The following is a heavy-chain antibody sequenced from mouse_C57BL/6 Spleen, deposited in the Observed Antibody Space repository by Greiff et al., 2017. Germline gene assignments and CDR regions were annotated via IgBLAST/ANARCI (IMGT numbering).Heavy chain of an antibody. D-gene: IGHD1-1*02. CDR2: INPGNGGT. V-gene: IGHV1-53*01. CDR1: GYTFTSYW. CDR3: ARGWNDSFAY. J-gene: IGHJ3*01. Sequence: QVQLQQPGAELVKPGASVKLSCKASGYTFTSYWMHWVKQRPGQGLEWIGNINPGNGGTNYNEKFKSKATLTVDKSSSTAYMQLSSLTSEDSAVYDSARGWNDSFAYWGQGTMVTVSA.